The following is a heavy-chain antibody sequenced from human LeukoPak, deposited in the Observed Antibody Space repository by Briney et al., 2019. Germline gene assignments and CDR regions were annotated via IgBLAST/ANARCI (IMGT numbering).Heavy chain of an antibody. CDR2: ISYDGSNK. CDR1: GFTFSSYA. J-gene: IGHJ4*02. CDR3: ARGEEYYYDSSGSPDY. V-gene: IGHV3-30-3*01. D-gene: IGHD3-22*01. Sequence: GRSLRLSCAASGFTFSSYAMHWVRQAPGKGLEWVAVISYDGSNKYYADSVKGRFTISRDNSKNTLYLQMNSLRAEDTAVYYCARGEEYYYDSSGSPDYWGQGTLVTASS.